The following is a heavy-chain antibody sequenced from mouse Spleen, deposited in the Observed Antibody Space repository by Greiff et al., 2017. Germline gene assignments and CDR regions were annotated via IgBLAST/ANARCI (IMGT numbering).Heavy chain of an antibody. CDR1: GFTFSDFY. Sequence: EVQLVESGGGLVQSGRSLRLSCATSGFTFSDFYMEWVRQAPGKGLEWIAASRNKANDYTTEYSASVKGRFIVSRDTSQSILYLQMNALRAEDTAIYYCARALIYYGNYGAMDYWGQGTSVTVSS. CDR2: SRNKANDYTT. V-gene: IGHV7-1*01. CDR3: ARALIYYGNYGAMDY. J-gene: IGHJ4*01. D-gene: IGHD2-1*01.